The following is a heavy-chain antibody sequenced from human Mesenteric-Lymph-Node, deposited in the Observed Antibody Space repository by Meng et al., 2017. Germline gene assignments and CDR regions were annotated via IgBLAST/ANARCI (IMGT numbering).Heavy chain of an antibody. CDR1: GGSFSGYY. J-gene: IGHJ4*02. CDR2: IYYSGST. V-gene: IGHV4-34*01. CDR3: ARGPTVKYFDY. Sequence: SETLSLTCAVYGGSFSGYYWSWIRQPPGKGLEWIGSIYYSGSTYYNPSLESRVTISVDTSKNQFSLKLSSVTAADTAVYYCARGPTVKYFDYWGQGTLVTVSS. D-gene: IGHD2/OR15-2a*01.